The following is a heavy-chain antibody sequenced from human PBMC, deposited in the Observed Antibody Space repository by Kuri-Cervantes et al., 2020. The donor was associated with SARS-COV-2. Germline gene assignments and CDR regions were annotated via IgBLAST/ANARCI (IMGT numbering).Heavy chain of an antibody. D-gene: IGHD1-14*01. J-gene: IGHJ3*02. V-gene: IGHV1-2*02. CDR3: AREKPSVNAFDI. CDR1: GYTFTGYY. CDR2: INPNSDVT. Sequence: ASVKVSCKASGYTFTGYYIHWVRQAPGQGLEWMGWINPNSDVTNYAQKFQGRVIMTRDTSINTAYMELSRLRGDDTALYYCAREKPSVNAFDIWGRGTVVTVSS.